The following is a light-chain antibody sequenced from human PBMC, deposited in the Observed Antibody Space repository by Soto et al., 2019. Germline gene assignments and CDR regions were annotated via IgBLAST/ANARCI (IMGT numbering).Light chain of an antibody. J-gene: IGLJ1*01. CDR3: QSYGDSLSGYV. CDR1: NSNIGAGYD. CDR2: GNS. Sequence: QSVLTQPPSVSGAPGQRVTISCTGSNSNIGAGYDVHWYQQLPGTAPKLLIFGNSNRPSGVPDRFSGSKSGTSASLTITGLQAEDGADYSCQSYGDSLSGYVFGTGTKGTVL. V-gene: IGLV1-40*01.